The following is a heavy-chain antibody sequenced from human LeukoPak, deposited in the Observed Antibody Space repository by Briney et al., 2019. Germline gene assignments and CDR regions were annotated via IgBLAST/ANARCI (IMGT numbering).Heavy chain of an antibody. V-gene: IGHV3-23*01. Sequence: PGGSLRLSCAASGFTFNSYAMYWVRQAPGKGLEWVSGIFGSGGSAHYADSVKGRFTISRDNSKNTVYLQMDSLRVEDTAVYYCGKTTTGYSSGRYPGWPVDYWGQGTQVTVSS. D-gene: IGHD6-19*01. CDR1: GFTFNSYA. J-gene: IGHJ4*02. CDR2: IFGSGGSA. CDR3: GKTTTGYSSGRYPGWPVDY.